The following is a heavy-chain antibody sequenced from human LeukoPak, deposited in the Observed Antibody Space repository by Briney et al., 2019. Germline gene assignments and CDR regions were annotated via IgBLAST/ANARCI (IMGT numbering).Heavy chain of an antibody. CDR1: GFTFSSYA. Sequence: GGSLRLSCAASGFTFSSYAMSWVRQAPGKGLEWVSAISGSGGSTYYADSVKGRFTISRDNSKNTLYLQMNSLRAEDTAVYYCANIGVVRGVNGVDPWGQGTLVTVSS. D-gene: IGHD3-10*01. J-gene: IGHJ5*02. CDR3: ANIGVVRGVNGVDP. V-gene: IGHV3-23*01. CDR2: ISGSGGST.